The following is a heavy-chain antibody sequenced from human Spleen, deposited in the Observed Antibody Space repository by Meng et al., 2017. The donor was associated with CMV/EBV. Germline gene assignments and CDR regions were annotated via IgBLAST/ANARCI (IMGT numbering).Heavy chain of an antibody. Sequence: SETLSLTCAVYGGSFSGYYWSWIRQPPGKGLEWIGEINHSGSTNYNPSLKSRVTISVDTSKNQFSLRLNSVTAADTAVYYCARDNSKLVATAKGLDVWGQGTTVTVSS. V-gene: IGHV4-34*01. D-gene: IGHD6-13*01. CDR2: INHSGST. CDR1: GGSFSGYY. J-gene: IGHJ6*02. CDR3: ARDNSKLVATAKGLDV.